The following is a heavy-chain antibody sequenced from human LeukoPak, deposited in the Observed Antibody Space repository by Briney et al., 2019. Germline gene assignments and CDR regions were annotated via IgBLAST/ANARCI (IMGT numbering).Heavy chain of an antibody. Sequence: GRSLRLSCAASGFTFDDYAMHWVRQAPGKGLEWVSGISWNSGSIGYADSVKGRFTISRDNAKNSLYLQMNSLRAEDTALYYCARDGYDFWSGYYTGYYYYYMDVWGKGTTVTVSS. D-gene: IGHD3-3*01. J-gene: IGHJ6*03. V-gene: IGHV3-9*01. CDR1: GFTFDDYA. CDR3: ARDGYDFWSGYYTGYYYYYMDV. CDR2: ISWNSGSI.